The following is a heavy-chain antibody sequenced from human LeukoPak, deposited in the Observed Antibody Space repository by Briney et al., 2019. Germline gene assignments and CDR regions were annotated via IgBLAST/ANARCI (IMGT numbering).Heavy chain of an antibody. J-gene: IGHJ3*02. CDR1: GGSISSGDYY. Sequence: ASETLSLTCTVSGGSISSGDYYWSWIRQPPGKGLEWIGYIYYSGTTYYNPSLKSRVTVSVDTSKNQFSLKLSSVTAADTAVYYCARDRSATGAFDIWGQGTMVTVSS. CDR3: ARDRSATGAFDI. V-gene: IGHV4-30-4*02. CDR2: IYYSGTT.